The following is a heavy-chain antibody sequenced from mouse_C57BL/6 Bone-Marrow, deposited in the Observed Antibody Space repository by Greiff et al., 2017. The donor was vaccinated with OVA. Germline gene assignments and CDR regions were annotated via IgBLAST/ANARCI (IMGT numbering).Heavy chain of an antibody. CDR3: VRHDVYWYFDV. J-gene: IGHJ1*03. Sequence: EVQLQESGGGLVQPKGSLKLSCAASGFCFNTYAMNWVRQAPGKGLEWVARIRSKSNNYATYYADSVNERFTISRDDSESMLYLQMHNLKTEDTAMYYCVRHDVYWYFDVWGTRTTVTVSS. V-gene: IGHV10-1*01. CDR2: IRSKSNNYAT. CDR1: GFCFNTYA. D-gene: IGHD2-3*01.